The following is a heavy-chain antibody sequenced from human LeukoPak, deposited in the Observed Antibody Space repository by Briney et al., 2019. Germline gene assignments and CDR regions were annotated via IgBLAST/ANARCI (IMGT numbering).Heavy chain of an antibody. CDR2: ITGSAGST. CDR3: AKSSYYDSSGYYREYYFDY. V-gene: IGHV3-23*01. CDR1: GFTFSYYS. Sequence: PGGSLRLSCVASGFTFSYYSMSWVRQAPGKGLEWVSGITGSAGSTHYADSVKGRFTISRDNTKNTLYLQMNSLRAEDTAIYYCAKSSYYDSSGYYREYYFDYWGQGTLVTVSS. J-gene: IGHJ4*02. D-gene: IGHD3-22*01.